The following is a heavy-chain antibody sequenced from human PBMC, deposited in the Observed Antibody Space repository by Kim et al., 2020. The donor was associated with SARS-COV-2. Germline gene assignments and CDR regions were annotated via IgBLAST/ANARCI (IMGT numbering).Heavy chain of an antibody. J-gene: IGHJ3*02. Sequence: SETLSLTCTVSGGSISSSSYYWGWIRQPPGKGLEWIGSIYYSGSTYYNPSLKSRVTISVDTSKNQFSLKLSSVTAADTAVYYCASPQKSGFGEFNDAFDIWGQGTMVTVSS. CDR3: ASPQKSGFGEFNDAFDI. V-gene: IGHV4-39*01. D-gene: IGHD3-10*01. CDR1: GGSISSSSYY. CDR2: IYYSGST.